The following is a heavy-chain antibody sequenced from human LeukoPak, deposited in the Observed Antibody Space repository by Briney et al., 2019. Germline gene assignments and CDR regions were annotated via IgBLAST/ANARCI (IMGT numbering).Heavy chain of an antibody. D-gene: IGHD2-21*02. J-gene: IGHJ6*02. CDR3: AKYGGDLASGYYGMDV. Sequence: PGGSLRLSCAASGFTFSSYAMSWVRQAPGKGLEWVSVISGSGGSTYYADSVKGRVTISRDNSKNTLYLQMNSLRAEDTAVYYCAKYGGDLASGYYGMDVWGQGTTVTVSS. V-gene: IGHV3-23*01. CDR2: ISGSGGST. CDR1: GFTFSSYA.